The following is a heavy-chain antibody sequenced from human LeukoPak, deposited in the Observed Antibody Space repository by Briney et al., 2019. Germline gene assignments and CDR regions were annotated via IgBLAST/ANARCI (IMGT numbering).Heavy chain of an antibody. CDR3: ARDIAEMATITSLPDY. J-gene: IGHJ4*02. V-gene: IGHV4-39*02. CDR2: IYYSGST. Sequence: SETLSLTCTVSGGSISSNTYYWGWIRQPPGKGLEWIGSIYYSGSTYYNPSLKSRVTISVDTSKNQFSLKLSSVTAADTAVYYCARDIAEMATITSLPDYWGQGTLVTVSS. CDR1: GGSISSNTYY. D-gene: IGHD5-24*01.